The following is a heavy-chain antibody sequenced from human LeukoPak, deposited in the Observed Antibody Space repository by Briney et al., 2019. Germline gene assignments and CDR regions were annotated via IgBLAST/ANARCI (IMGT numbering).Heavy chain of an antibody. CDR3: ARSEYSKSIWFDP. CDR1: GGTFSSYA. D-gene: IGHD6-6*01. V-gene: IGHV1-46*01. Sequence: ASVKVSCKASGGTFSSYAISWVRQAPGQGLEWMGIINPSGGTTTYAQKFQGNITMTRDTSTSTVYMEMTSLTSEDTAVYYCARSEYSKSIWFDPWGQGTLVTVSS. J-gene: IGHJ5*02. CDR2: INPSGGTT.